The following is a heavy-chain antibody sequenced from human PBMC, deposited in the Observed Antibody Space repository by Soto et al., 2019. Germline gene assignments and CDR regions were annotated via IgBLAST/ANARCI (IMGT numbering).Heavy chain of an antibody. Sequence: QVQLVESGGGVVQPGRSLRLSCAASGFTFSSHGIHWVRQAPGKGLEWVAVIWNDGSNKYYVDSVKGRFSISRDNSKNTLYLKMNSLRVEDTAVYYCARDAGSGIWYFDLWGRGTLVTVSS. CDR3: ARDAGSGIWYFDL. CDR1: GFTFSSHG. V-gene: IGHV3-33*01. D-gene: IGHD3-10*01. J-gene: IGHJ2*01. CDR2: IWNDGSNK.